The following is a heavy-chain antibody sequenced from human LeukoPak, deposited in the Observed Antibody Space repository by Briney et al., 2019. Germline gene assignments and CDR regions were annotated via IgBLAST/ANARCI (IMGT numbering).Heavy chain of an antibody. J-gene: IGHJ4*02. D-gene: IGHD2-21*02. Sequence: SVKVSCKASGGTFSSYAISWVRHAPGQGLEWMGGIIPIFGTANYAQKFQGRVTITTDESTSTAYMELSSLRSEDTAVYYCARGLYCGGDCYLYWGQGTLVTVSS. CDR2: IIPIFGTA. CDR1: GGTFSSYA. V-gene: IGHV1-69*05. CDR3: ARGLYCGGDCYLY.